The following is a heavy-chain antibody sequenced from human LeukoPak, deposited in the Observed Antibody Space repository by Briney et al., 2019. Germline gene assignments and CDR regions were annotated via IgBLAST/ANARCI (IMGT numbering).Heavy chain of an antibody. D-gene: IGHD4-17*01. CDR2: MNPNSGNT. CDR1: GYTFTSYD. V-gene: IGHV1-8*01. CDR3: ARGRSYGDYVSYYYYYYGMDV. J-gene: IGHJ6*02. Sequence: ASVKVSCKASGYTFTSYDINWVRQAAGQGLEWMGWMNPNSGNTGYAQKFQGRVTMTRNTSISTAYMELSSLRSEDTAVYYCARGRSYGDYVSYYYYYYGMDVWGQGTTVTVSS.